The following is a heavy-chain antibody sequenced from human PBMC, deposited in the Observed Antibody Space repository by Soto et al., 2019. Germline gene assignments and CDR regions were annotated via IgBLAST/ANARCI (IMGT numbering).Heavy chain of an antibody. Sequence: TSETLSLTCTVSGGSISSYYWSWIRQPPGKGLEWIGYIYYSGSTNYNPSLKSRVTISVDTSKNQFSLKLSSVTAADTAVYYCARGDGYDSCFDYWGQGTLVTVSS. V-gene: IGHV4-59*01. D-gene: IGHD5-12*01. CDR2: IYYSGST. CDR1: GGSISSYY. J-gene: IGHJ4*02. CDR3: ARGDGYDSCFDY.